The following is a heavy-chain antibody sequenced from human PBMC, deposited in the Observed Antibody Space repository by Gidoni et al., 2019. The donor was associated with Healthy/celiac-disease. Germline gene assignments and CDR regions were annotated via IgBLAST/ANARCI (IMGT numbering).Heavy chain of an antibody. CDR3: ASTMRRIAVAGTEDY. V-gene: IGHV3-33*01. D-gene: IGHD6-19*01. J-gene: IGHJ4*02. CDR2: IWYDGSNK. Sequence: QVQLVESGGGVVQPGRSLRLSCAASGFTFSSYGMHWVRQAPGKGLEWVAVIWYDGSNKYYADSVKGRFTISRDNSKNTLYLQMNSLRAEDTAVYYCASTMRRIAVAGTEDYWGQGTLVTVSS. CDR1: GFTFSSYG.